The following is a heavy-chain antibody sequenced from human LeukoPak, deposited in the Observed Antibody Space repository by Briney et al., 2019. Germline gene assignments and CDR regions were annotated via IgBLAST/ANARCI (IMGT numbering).Heavy chain of an antibody. CDR1: GYTFTTYG. CDR3: ARVKARSGSYSLDY. CDR2: ISPHNGDT. J-gene: IGHJ4*02. D-gene: IGHD1-26*01. V-gene: IGHV1-18*01. Sequence: ASVKVSCKASGYTFTTYGISWVRQAPGQGLEWMGWISPHNGDTNYAQRLQGRVTMTTDTSTSTAYMELRSLRSDDTAVYYCARVKARSGSYSLDYWCQGTLVTVS.